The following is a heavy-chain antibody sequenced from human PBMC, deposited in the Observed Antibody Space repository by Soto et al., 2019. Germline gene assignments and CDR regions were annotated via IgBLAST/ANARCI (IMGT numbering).Heavy chain of an antibody. CDR2: IYYSGNT. CDR3: VRYCSTTKCPFDY. D-gene: IGHD2-2*01. CDR1: GGSISSGGSY. Sequence: SETLSLTCTVSGGSISSGGSYWGWIRQPPGKGLEWIGYIYYSGNTYFNPSLKSRVTLSVDTSKNQFSLNLSSVAAADTAVYDCVRYCSTTKCPFDYWGQGXLVTVYS. J-gene: IGHJ4*02. V-gene: IGHV4-30-4*01.